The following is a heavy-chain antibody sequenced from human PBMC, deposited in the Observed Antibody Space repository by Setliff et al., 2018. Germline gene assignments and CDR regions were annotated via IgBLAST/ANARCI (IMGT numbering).Heavy chain of an antibody. CDR2: ISAYNGNT. D-gene: IGHD5-18*01. CDR1: GYTFTRYA. CDR3: ARISGYSYGQYFDY. J-gene: IGHJ4*02. Sequence: GASVKVSCKASGYTFTRYAISWVRQAPGQGPEWMGWISAYNGNTNYALKLQDRVIMTADTSTSTAYMELSSLRSEDTAVYYCARISGYSYGQYFDYWGQGTLVTVSS. V-gene: IGHV1-18*01.